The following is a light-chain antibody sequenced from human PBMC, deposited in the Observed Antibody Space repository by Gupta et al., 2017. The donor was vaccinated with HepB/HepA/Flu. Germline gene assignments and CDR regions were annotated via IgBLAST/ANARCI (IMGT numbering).Light chain of an antibody. V-gene: IGLV3-19*01. J-gene: IGLJ2*01. CDR2: CKN. CDR3: NCRDRSGNQLV. Sequence: SSELTQAPAVSVALGQTVRVTCQGDSLRSYYASWYQQKPGQAPVHVITCKNNRPSGTTDRGSCYSTGDNASSLIIGAQAEDEADDYCNCRDRSGNQLVFGGGTKLTVL. CDR1: SLRSYY.